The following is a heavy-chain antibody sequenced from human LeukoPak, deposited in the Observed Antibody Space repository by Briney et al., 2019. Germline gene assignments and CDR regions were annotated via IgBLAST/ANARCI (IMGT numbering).Heavy chain of an antibody. D-gene: IGHD3-10*01. CDR2: MNPNSGNT. Sequence: ASVKVSCKASGYTFTSYDINWVRQAPGQGLEWVGWMNPNSGNTSYAQHFQGRVTMTRNTSISTAYMELSSLRSEDTAVYYCARGIKYGSGSRFYYYYYMDVGGKGTTVTASS. CDR1: GYTFTSYD. V-gene: IGHV1-8*01. CDR3: ARGIKYGSGSRFYYYYYMDV. J-gene: IGHJ6*03.